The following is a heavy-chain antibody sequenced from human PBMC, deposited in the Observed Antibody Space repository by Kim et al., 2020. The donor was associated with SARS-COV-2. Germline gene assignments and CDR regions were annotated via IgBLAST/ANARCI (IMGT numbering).Heavy chain of an antibody. J-gene: IGHJ4*02. CDR1: GFTFSSYG. V-gene: IGHV3-33*01. CDR2: IWYDGSNK. D-gene: IGHD6-19*01. Sequence: GGSLRLSCAASGFTFSSYGMHWVRQAPGKGLEWVAVIWYDGSNKYYADSVKGRFTISRDNSKNTLYLQMNSLRAEDTAVYYCARDNVAVAGAFDYWGQGTLVTVSS. CDR3: ARDNVAVAGAFDY.